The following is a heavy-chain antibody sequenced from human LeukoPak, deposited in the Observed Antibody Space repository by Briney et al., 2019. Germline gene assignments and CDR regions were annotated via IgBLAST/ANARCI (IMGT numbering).Heavy chain of an antibody. Sequence: GGSLRLSCAASGFTFSSYAMHWVRQAPGKGLEWVAVISYDGSNKYYADSVKGRFTISRDNSKNTLYLQMNSLRAEDTAVYYCARVGYGEVGAFDIWGQGTMVTVSS. V-gene: IGHV3-30-3*01. J-gene: IGHJ3*02. D-gene: IGHD3-10*01. CDR1: GFTFSSYA. CDR3: ARVGYGEVGAFDI. CDR2: ISYDGSNK.